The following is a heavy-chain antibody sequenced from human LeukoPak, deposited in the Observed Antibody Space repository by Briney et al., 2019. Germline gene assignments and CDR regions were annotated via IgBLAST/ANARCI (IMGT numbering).Heavy chain of an antibody. D-gene: IGHD2-15*01. CDR3: ARGGGSASAFHI. J-gene: IGHJ3*02. Sequence: SQTLSLTCAISGDSVSSNSAAWNWIRQSPSRGLEWLGRTFYRSKWYNDYAVSVKSRITINPDTSKNQFSLQQNSATPEDTAVYYCARGGGSASAFHIWGQGTMVTVSS. CDR1: GDSVSSNSAA. CDR2: TFYRSKWYN. V-gene: IGHV6-1*01.